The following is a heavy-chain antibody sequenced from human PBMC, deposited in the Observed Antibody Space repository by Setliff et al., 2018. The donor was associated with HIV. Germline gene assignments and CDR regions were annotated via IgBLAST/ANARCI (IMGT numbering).Heavy chain of an antibody. V-gene: IGHV1-3*01. CDR2: INAGNGYT. J-gene: IGHJ3*02. CDR1: GYTFSSYV. CDR3: ARRRWELLKRGAAFDI. Sequence: ASVKVSCKASGYTFSSYVMNWVRQAPGHKLEWMGWINAGNGYTKYSQKFQGRVSITRDTSASTAYMELSSLRSEDTAVYYCARRRWELLKRGAAFDIWGQGTMGTVS. D-gene: IGHD1-26*01.